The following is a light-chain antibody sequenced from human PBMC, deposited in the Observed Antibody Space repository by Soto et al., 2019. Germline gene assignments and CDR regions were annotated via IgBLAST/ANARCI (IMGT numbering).Light chain of an antibody. CDR2: HVS. CDR3: VQFSQPPRT. V-gene: IGKV2-24*01. Sequence: DIVLTQTPLSSPVTLGQPASISCRSSQSLVYSDGNTYLSLLQQRPGQPPRLLIYHVSNRFSGVPDRFSGSGAGADFTLKIRGVEAEDVGIYYCVQFSQPPRTFGQGTKVEIK. J-gene: IGKJ1*01. CDR1: QSLVYSDGNTY.